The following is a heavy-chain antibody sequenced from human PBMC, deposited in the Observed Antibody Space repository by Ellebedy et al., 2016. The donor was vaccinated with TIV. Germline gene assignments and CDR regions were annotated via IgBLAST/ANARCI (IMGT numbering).Heavy chain of an antibody. Sequence: ASVKVSCXASGYTFTGYYMHWVRQAPGQGLEWMGWINPNSGGTNYAQKFQGRVTMTRDTSISTAYMELSRLRSDDTAVYYCARSRPYSGYDFDYWGQGTLVTVSS. D-gene: IGHD5-12*01. J-gene: IGHJ4*02. CDR3: ARSRPYSGYDFDY. CDR1: GYTFTGYY. V-gene: IGHV1-2*02. CDR2: INPNSGGT.